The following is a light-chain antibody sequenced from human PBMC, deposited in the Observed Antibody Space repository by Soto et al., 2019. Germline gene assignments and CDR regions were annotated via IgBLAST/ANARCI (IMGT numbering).Light chain of an antibody. CDR2: AAS. Sequence: IQMTQSPSSLSASVGDRVTITCRASQSISSYLNWYQQKPGKAPKLLIYAASSLQSGVPSRFSGSGSGTGFTLTISSLQPEDFATYYCQQSYSTPTFGQGTRLAIK. CDR1: QSISSY. V-gene: IGKV1-39*01. CDR3: QQSYSTPT. J-gene: IGKJ5*01.